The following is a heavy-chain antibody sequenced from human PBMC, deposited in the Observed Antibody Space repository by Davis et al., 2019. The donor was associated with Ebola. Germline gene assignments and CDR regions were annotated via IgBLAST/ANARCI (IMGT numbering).Heavy chain of an antibody. CDR3: ARAEAGIVVVVAAIDY. CDR2: INPNSGGT. CDR1: GYTFTGYY. Sequence: ASVKVSCKASGYTFTGYYMHWVRQAPGQGLEWMGRINPNSGGTNYAQKFQGRVTITRDTSISTAYMELSRLRSDDTAVYYCARAEAGIVVVVAAIDYWGQGTLVTVSS. J-gene: IGHJ4*02. D-gene: IGHD2-15*01. V-gene: IGHV1-2*06.